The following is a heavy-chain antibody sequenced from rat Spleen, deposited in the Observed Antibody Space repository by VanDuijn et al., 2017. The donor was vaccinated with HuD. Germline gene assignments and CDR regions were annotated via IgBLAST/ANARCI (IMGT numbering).Heavy chain of an antibody. CDR3: ARNARTAINWGSDWFAY. D-gene: IGHD5-1*01. V-gene: IGHV5S23*01. Sequence: EVQLVESGGGLVQPGRSLKLSCAASGFTFSNFYMAWVRQAPTKGLEWVAYISTGGGSTYYRDSVKGRFTISRDNAKSTLYLQMDSLRSEDTATYYCARNARTAINWGSDWFAYWGQGTLVTVSS. CDR2: ISTGGGST. J-gene: IGHJ3*01. CDR1: GFTFSNFY.